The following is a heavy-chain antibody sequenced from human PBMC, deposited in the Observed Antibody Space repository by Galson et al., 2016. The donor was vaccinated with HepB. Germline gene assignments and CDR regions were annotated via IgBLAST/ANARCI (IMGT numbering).Heavy chain of an antibody. Sequence: SLRLSCAASGFSVSSTSMNWLRQAPGRGLEWVSVVYTGGDTYYADSVKGRFTISRDNSKNTLSLQMNSLRAEDTAIYYCAKELNYWGQGTLVTVSS. V-gene: IGHV3-53*01. CDR2: VYTGGDT. CDR3: AKELNY. CDR1: GFSVSSTS. J-gene: IGHJ4*02.